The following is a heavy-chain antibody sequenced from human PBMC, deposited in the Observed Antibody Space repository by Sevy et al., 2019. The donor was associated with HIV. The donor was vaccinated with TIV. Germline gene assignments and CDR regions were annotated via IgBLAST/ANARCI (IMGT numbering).Heavy chain of an antibody. D-gene: IGHD2-2*01. Sequence: GGSLRLSCAASGFTFSSYWMSWVRQAPGKGLEWVANIKQDGSEKYYVDSVKGRFTISRDNAKNSLYLQMNSLRAEDTAVYYCARERRYQLYYYMDVWGKGTTVTVSS. J-gene: IGHJ6*03. CDR3: ARERRYQLYYYMDV. CDR1: GFTFSSYW. V-gene: IGHV3-7*01. CDR2: IKQDGSEK.